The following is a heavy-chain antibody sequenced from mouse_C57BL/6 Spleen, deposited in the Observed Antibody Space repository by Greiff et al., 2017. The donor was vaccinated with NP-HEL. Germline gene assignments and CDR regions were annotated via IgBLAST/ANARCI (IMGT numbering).Heavy chain of an antibody. D-gene: IGHD1-1*01. CDR3: TRPPFNGSSWGFAY. Sequence: EVMLVESGEGLVKPGGSLKLSCAASGFTFSSYAMSWVRQTPEKRLEWVAYLSSGGDYIYYADTVKGRFTISRDNARNTLYLQMSSLKSEDTAMYYCTRPPFNGSSWGFAYWGQGTLVTVSA. J-gene: IGHJ3*01. V-gene: IGHV5S21*01. CDR1: GFTFSSYA. CDR2: LSSGGDYI.